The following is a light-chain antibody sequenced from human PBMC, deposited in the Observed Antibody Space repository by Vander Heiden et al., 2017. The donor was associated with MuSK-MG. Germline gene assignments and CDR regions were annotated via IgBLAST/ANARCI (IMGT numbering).Light chain of an antibody. V-gene: IGKV1-39*01. Sequence: DIQMTQSPPSLSASVGDRVTITCRASQSISSYLNWYQQKPGKAPKLLIYAASSLQSGVPSRFSGSGSGTDFTLTISSLQPEDSATYYCQQSDSIPYTFGQGTKLEIK. CDR1: QSISSY. CDR2: AAS. CDR3: QQSDSIPYT. J-gene: IGKJ2*01.